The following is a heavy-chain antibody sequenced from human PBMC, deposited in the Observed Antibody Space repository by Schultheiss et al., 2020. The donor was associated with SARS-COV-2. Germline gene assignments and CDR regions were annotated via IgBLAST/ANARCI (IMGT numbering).Heavy chain of an antibody. CDR2: ISYDGSNK. CDR3: ARDANYGRFDP. CDR1: GFTFSSYA. V-gene: IGHV3-30*01. J-gene: IGHJ5*02. Sequence: GGSLRLSCAASGFTFSSYAMHWVRQAPGKGLEWVAVISYDGSNKYYADSVKGRFTISRDNSKNTLYLQMNSLRAEDTAVYYCARDANYGRFDPWGQGTLVTVSS. D-gene: IGHD3-16*01.